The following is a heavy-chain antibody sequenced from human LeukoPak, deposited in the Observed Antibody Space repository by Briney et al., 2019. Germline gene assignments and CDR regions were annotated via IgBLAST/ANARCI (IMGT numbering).Heavy chain of an antibody. D-gene: IGHD6-19*01. CDR1: GGSISSSSYY. Sequence: SETLSLTCTVSGGSISSSSYYWGWIRQPPGKGLEWIGSIYYSGSTYYNPSLKSRVTISVDTSKNQFSLKLSSVTAADTAVYYCARSYRWQWPTLDYWGQGTLVTVSS. J-gene: IGHJ4*02. CDR3: ARSYRWQWPTLDY. CDR2: IYYSGST. V-gene: IGHV4-39*07.